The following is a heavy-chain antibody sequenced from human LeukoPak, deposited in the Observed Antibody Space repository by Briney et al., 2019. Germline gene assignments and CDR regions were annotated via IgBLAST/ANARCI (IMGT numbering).Heavy chain of an antibody. CDR3: ARADIVVVPAATYNWFDP. D-gene: IGHD2-2*01. Sequence: ASVKVSCKASGYTFTSYDINWVRQATGQGLEWMGWMNPNSGNTGYAQKFQGRVTMTRNTSISTAYMELSSLRSEDTAVYYCARADIVVVPAATYNWFDPWGQGTLVTVSS. CDR1: GYTFTSYD. V-gene: IGHV1-8*01. CDR2: MNPNSGNT. J-gene: IGHJ5*02.